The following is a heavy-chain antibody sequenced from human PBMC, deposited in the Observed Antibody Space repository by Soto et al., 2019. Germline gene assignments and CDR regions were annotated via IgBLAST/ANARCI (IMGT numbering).Heavy chain of an antibody. CDR2: IIPICCTA. J-gene: IGHJ6*02. CDR3: ASSLYCISTSCHPSSCGYYYYGMDV. D-gene: IGHD2-2*01. CDR1: GGTFSSYA. Sequence: QVQLVQSGAEVKKPGSSVKVSCKASGGTFSSYAISWVRQAPGQGLEWMGGIIPICCTANYAQKFQGRVTITADESTSKAYMELSSLRYEDTAVYYCASSLYCISTSCHPSSCGYYYYGMDVWGQGTTVTVSS. V-gene: IGHV1-69*12.